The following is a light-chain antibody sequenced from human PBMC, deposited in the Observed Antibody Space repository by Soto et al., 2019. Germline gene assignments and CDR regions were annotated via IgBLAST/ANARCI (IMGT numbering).Light chain of an antibody. Sequence: QSALTQPPSASGTPGQRVTMSCSGSRSTIGSNTVNWYQQLPGTAPKLLIYTDDQRPSGVPDRFSGSKSGTSASLAISGLQSEDEADYYCAAWDDSLNAWVFGGGTKLTVL. J-gene: IGLJ3*02. V-gene: IGLV1-44*01. CDR1: RSTIGSNT. CDR3: AAWDDSLNAWV. CDR2: TDD.